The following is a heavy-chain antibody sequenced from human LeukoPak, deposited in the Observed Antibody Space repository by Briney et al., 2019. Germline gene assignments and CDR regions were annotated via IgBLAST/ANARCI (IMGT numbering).Heavy chain of an antibody. J-gene: IGHJ5*02. V-gene: IGHV3-30*02. D-gene: IGHD3-10*01. Sequence: GGSLRLSCAASGFTFSSYGMHWVCQAPGKGLEWVAFIRYDGSNKYYADSVKGRFTISRDNSKNTLYLQMNSLRAEDTAVYYCAKYERYRGITLFDPWGQGTLVTVSS. CDR3: AKYERYRGITLFDP. CDR1: GFTFSSYG. CDR2: IRYDGSNK.